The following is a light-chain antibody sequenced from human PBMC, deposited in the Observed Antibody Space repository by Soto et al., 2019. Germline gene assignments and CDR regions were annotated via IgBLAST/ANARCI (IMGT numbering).Light chain of an antibody. CDR2: AAS. CDR3: QQSYTTPRK. J-gene: IGKJ1*01. CDR1: QSISTF. V-gene: IGKV1-39*01. Sequence: DIQMTQSPSSLSASVGDRVSVTCRASQSISTFLNWYQQRPGEAPKLLIYAASSLQSGVPSRFSGSGSGADFTLTIGSLQPEDFATYYCQQSYTTPRKFGQGTKVDIK.